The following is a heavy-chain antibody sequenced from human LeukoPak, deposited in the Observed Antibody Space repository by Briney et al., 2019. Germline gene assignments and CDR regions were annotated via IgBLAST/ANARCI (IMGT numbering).Heavy chain of an antibody. CDR3: ATGRSIRDFDY. Sequence: SETLSLTCAVYGGSFSGYYWSWLRQPPGKGLEWVGEINHSGSTNYTPSLKSRVTMSVDTSKNHLSLKLRSATAADTAVYYCATGRSIRDFDYWGQGTLLTVSS. CDR1: GGSFSGYY. V-gene: IGHV4-34*01. CDR2: INHSGST. J-gene: IGHJ4*02. D-gene: IGHD3-3*01.